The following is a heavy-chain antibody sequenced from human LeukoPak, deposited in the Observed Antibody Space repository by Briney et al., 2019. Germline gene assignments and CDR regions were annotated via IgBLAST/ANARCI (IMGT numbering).Heavy chain of an antibody. CDR1: GFTFSSYG. V-gene: IGHV3-30*18. CDR2: ISYDGSNK. D-gene: IGHD1-7*01. Sequence: GGSLRPSCAASGFTFSSYGMHWVRQAPGKGLEWVAVISYDGSNKYYADSVKGRFTISRDNSKNTLYLQMNSLRAEDTAVYYCAKQTLELNVYYFDYWGQGTLVTVSS. CDR3: AKQTLELNVYYFDY. J-gene: IGHJ4*02.